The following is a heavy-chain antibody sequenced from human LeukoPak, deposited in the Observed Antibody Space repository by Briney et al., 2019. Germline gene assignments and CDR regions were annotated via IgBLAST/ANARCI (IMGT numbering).Heavy chain of an antibody. CDR2: ISAYNGNT. CDR3: ARDQQWLVPQPTFDP. D-gene: IGHD6-19*01. CDR1: GYTFTSYG. V-gene: IGHV1-18*01. Sequence: ASVKVSCTASGYTFTSYGISWVRQAPGQGLEWMGWISAYNGNTNYAQKLKGRVTMTTDTSTSTAYIELRSLRSDDTAVYYCARDQQWLVPQPTFDPWGQGTLVTVSS. J-gene: IGHJ5*02.